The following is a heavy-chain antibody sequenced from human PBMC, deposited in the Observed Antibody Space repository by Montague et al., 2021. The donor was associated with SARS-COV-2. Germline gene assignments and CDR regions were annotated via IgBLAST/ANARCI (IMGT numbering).Heavy chain of an antibody. J-gene: IGHJ4*02. CDR1: GFTFSTYW. D-gene: IGHD4/OR15-4a*01. V-gene: IGHV3-74*01. CDR3: ARSNLHDYADY. Sequence: SLRLSCAASGFTFSTYWMYWIRQVPGKGLAWVSRLNPDGDATTYADSVKGRFTISRDNSKNILYLQMNSLRGEDTAVYYCARSNLHDYADYWGRGNLVTVSS. CDR2: LNPDGDAT.